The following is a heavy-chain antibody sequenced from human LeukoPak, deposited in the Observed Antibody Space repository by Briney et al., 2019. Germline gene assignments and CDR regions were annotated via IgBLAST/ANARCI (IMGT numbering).Heavy chain of an antibody. CDR1: GYSFTNYW. CDR2: VYPGDSDT. D-gene: IGHD3-9*01. V-gene: IGHV5-51*01. J-gene: IGHJ4*02. Sequence: GEALKISFKAPGYSFTNYWIGWGRPRPGKGLEWMGIVYPGDSDTRYSPSFQGQVTVSADKSITTAYLQWSSLRTSDTAMYYCARHVDCNSDCKLDYWGQGTLVTVSS. CDR3: ARHVDCNSDCKLDY.